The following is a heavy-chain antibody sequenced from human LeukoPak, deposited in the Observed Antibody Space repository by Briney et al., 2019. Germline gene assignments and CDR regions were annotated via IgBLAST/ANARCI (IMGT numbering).Heavy chain of an antibody. CDR2: ISYDGSNK. Sequence: GGSLRLSCAASGFTFSSYGMHWVRQAPGKGLEWVAVISYDGSNKYYADSVKGRFTISRDNSKNTLYLQMNSLRAEDTAVYYCAKAVLRGPYLVAANENYYYYYGMDVWGQGTTVTVSS. J-gene: IGHJ6*02. V-gene: IGHV3-30*18. CDR3: AKAVLRGPYLVAANENYYYYYGMDV. D-gene: IGHD2-15*01. CDR1: GFTFSSYG.